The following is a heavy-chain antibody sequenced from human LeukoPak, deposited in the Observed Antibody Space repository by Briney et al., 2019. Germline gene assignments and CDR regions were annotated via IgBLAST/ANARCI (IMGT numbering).Heavy chain of an antibody. CDR3: AKDGLNIVVVVAAKMINWFDP. D-gene: IGHD2-15*01. J-gene: IGHJ5*02. CDR2: IIPIFGTA. V-gene: IGHV1-69*06. Sequence: GSSVKVSCKASGGTFSSYAISWVRQAPGQGLEWMGGIIPIFGTANYAQKFQGRVTITADKSTSTAYMELSSLRAEDTAVYYCAKDGLNIVVVVAAKMINWFDPWGQGTLVTVSS. CDR1: GGTFSSYA.